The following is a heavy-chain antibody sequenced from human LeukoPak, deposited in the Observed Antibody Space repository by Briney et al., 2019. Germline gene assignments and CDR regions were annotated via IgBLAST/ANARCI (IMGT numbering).Heavy chain of an antibody. J-gene: IGHJ4*02. CDR1: GGSISSGDYY. CDR3: AREYYYDSSGYYFDY. Sequence: SETLSLTCTVSGGSISSGDYYWSWIRQPPGKGLEWIGYIYYSGSTYYNPSLKSRVTISVDTSKNQFSLELSSVTAADTAVYYCAREYYYDSSGYYFDYWGQGTLVTVSS. V-gene: IGHV4-30-4*08. D-gene: IGHD3-22*01. CDR2: IYYSGST.